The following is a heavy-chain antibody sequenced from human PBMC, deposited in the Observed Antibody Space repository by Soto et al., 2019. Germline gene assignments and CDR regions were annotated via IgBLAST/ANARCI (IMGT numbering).Heavy chain of an antibody. J-gene: IGHJ6*02. CDR3: ARSSVEIESFYYYGMDG. D-gene: IGHD5-12*01. Sequence: ASVKVSCKASGYTFTGYYMHWVLQAPGQGLEWMGWINPNSGGTNYAQKFQGWVTMTRDTSISTAYMELSRLRSDDTAVYYCARSSVEIESFYYYGMDGWGQGTTVTLSS. CDR2: INPNSGGT. CDR1: GYTFTGYY. V-gene: IGHV1-2*04.